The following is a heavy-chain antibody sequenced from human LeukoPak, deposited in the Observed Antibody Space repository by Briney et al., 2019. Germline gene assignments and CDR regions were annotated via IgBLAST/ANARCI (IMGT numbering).Heavy chain of an antibody. J-gene: IGHJ4*02. CDR3: ARVSAAAAGAFDY. CDR2: IMPIFGTA. CDR1: GGTFSSYA. Sequence: ASVKVSCKASGGTFSSYAISWVRQAPGHGLEWMGGIMPIFGTANYAQKFQGRVTITADKSTSTAYMELSSLRSEDTAVYYCARVSAAAAGAFDYWGQGTLVTVSS. D-gene: IGHD6-13*01. V-gene: IGHV1-69*06.